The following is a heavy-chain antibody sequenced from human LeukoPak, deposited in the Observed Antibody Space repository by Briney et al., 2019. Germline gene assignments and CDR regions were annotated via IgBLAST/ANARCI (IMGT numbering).Heavy chain of an antibody. CDR1: GGSISRGGYY. Sequence: PSQTLSLTCTVSGGSISRGGYYWSWIRQHPGKGLEWIGYIYYSGSTYYNPSLKSRVTISVDTSKNQFSLKLSSVTAADTAVYYCARGMTTSISAHFDYWGQGTLVTVSS. D-gene: IGHD4-11*01. CDR3: ARGMTTSISAHFDY. CDR2: IYYSGST. J-gene: IGHJ4*02. V-gene: IGHV4-31*03.